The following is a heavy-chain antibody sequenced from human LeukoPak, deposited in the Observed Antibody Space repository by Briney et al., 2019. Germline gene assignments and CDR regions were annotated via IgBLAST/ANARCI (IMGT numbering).Heavy chain of an antibody. Sequence: GGSLRLSCAASGFTFSNYWMHWVRQVPGKGLVWVSRINDDGSATFYADSVKGRFTISRDNSKNTLYLQMNSLRPDDTAVYYCARDILSGTTTGSLDYWGQGTLVTVSS. V-gene: IGHV3-74*01. J-gene: IGHJ4*02. CDR2: INDDGSAT. CDR3: ARDILSGTTTGSLDY. CDR1: GFTFSNYW. D-gene: IGHD1-1*01.